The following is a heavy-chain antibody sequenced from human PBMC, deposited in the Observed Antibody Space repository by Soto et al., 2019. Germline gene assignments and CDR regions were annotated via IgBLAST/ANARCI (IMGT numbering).Heavy chain of an antibody. D-gene: IGHD2-21*01. CDR1: GDSVSNTKW. V-gene: IGHV4-4*02. Sequence: QVQLQASGPGLVKPSGTLSLTCAVSGDSVSNTKWWSWVRQPPGKGLEWIGEIYHTGSTNYNPSLRSRVTISIDKSKNHFSLELSSVTAADTAVYYWTRVGGGAWIDYWGQGTLVTVSS. CDR2: IYHTGST. J-gene: IGHJ4*02. CDR3: TRVGGGAWIDY.